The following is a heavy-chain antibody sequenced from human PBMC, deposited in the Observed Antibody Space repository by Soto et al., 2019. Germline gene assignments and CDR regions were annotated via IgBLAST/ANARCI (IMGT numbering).Heavy chain of an antibody. D-gene: IGHD2-15*01. CDR2: IWYDGSNK. CDR1: GFTFSSYG. Sequence: QVQLVESGGGVVQPGRSLRLSCAASGFTFSSYGMHWVRQAPGKGLEWVAVIWYDGSNKYYADSVKGRFTISRDNSKNTLYLQMNSLRAEDTALYYCASIGYCSGGSCYSGAFDIWGQGTMVTVSS. V-gene: IGHV3-33*01. J-gene: IGHJ3*02. CDR3: ASIGYCSGGSCYSGAFDI.